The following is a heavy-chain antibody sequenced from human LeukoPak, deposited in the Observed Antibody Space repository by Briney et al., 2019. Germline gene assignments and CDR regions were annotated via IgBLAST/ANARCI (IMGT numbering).Heavy chain of an antibody. CDR3: ARDYSNKGFDF. D-gene: IGHD4-11*01. CDR2: IRPNNGDT. V-gene: IGHV1-2*02. CDR1: GYILTDFY. Sequence: GASVKVSCKASGYILTDFYLHWVRQAPGQGLEWMGWIRPNNGDTGYAQKFQGRVTMTRDTSISTAFMDLNSLTSDDTALYYCARDYSNKGFDFWGQGTMVTVCS. J-gene: IGHJ3*01.